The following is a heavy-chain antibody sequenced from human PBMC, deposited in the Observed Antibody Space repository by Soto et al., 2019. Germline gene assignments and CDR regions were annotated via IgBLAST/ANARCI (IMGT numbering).Heavy chain of an antibody. D-gene: IGHD6-25*01. Sequence: QVQLVQSGAEVKKPGSSVKVSCKASGGTFSSYTISWVRQAPGQGLEWMGRIIPILGIANYAQKFQGRVTITADKSTSTAYMELSSLRSEDTAVYYCARDLGVGSGSADYYYYYLDVWGKGTTVTVSS. J-gene: IGHJ6*03. V-gene: IGHV1-69*08. CDR2: IIPILGIA. CDR3: ARDLGVGSGSADYYYYYLDV. CDR1: GGTFSSYT.